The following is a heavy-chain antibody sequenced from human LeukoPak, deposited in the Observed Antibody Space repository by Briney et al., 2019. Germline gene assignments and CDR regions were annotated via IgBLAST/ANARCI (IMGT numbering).Heavy chain of an antibody. D-gene: IGHD5-12*01. V-gene: IGHV3-30*02. CDR1: GFTFSSYG. J-gene: IGHJ4*02. CDR2: VHYGGSNK. Sequence: GGSLRLSCAASGFTFSSYGMHWVRQAPGKGLEWVAFVHYGGSNKYYADSVKGRFAISRDNSKNTLYLQMSSLRAEDTAVYYCVRDGSGYAMWDWGQGTLVTVSS. CDR3: VRDGSGYAMWD.